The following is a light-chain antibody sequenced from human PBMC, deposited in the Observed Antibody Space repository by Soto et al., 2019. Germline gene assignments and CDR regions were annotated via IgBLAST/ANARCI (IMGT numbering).Light chain of an antibody. J-gene: IGKJ1*01. V-gene: IGKV1-39*01. CDR3: QQSHRLPWT. CDR2: STS. CDR1: QPITKY. Sequence: DIQMAQSPSSLSASVGDRVTITCRASQPITKYLNWYRHKPGQAPKLLIHSTSTLESGVSSMFSGSGSGTDFSLTVSSLQPEDFATFYCQQSHRLPWTFGQGTRVDI.